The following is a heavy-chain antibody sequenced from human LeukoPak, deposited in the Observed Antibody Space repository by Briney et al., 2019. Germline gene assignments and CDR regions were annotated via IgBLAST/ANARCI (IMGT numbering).Heavy chain of an antibody. J-gene: IGHJ4*02. CDR2: ISGSDGGT. CDR3: AKGSLSYCSGRCYYFDY. Sequence: PGGSLRLSCAAFGFTFSSYAMSWVRQAPGKGLEWVSGISGSDGGTYNADSVKGRFTISRDNSKNTLYLQMNSLRAEDAAVYYCAKGSLSYCSGRCYYFDYWGQGTLVTVSS. D-gene: IGHD2-15*01. CDR1: GFTFSSYA. V-gene: IGHV3-23*01.